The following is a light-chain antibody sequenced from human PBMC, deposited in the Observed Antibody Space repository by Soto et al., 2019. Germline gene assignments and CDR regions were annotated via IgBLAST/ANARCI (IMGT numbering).Light chain of an antibody. CDR3: QKCKVAPFT. V-gene: IGKV1-27*01. CDR1: QDIVNF. CDR2: AAS. Sequence: ILMTQSPSSLSAFVGDRVTITCRASQDIVNFLAWYQQKPGKVPKLLIYAASTLQSGVPPRFSGSGSGTDFTLTISSLQPEDVATYYCQKCKVAPFTFGGGTKVDIK. J-gene: IGKJ4*01.